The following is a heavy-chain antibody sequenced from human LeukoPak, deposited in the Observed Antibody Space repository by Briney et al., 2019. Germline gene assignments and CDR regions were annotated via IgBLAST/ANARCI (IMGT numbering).Heavy chain of an antibody. D-gene: IGHD1-20*01. CDR1: GFTFSSYG. CDR2: ISNDGTNK. CDR3: AKDLHNWNPYFDY. V-gene: IGHV3-30*18. Sequence: PGGSLRLSCAASGFTFSSYGMHWVRQAPGKGPEWVAMISNDGTNKYYADSVKGRFTISRDNSRDTLYLQMNSLRAEDTAVYYCAKDLHNWNPYFDYLGQGTLVTVSS. J-gene: IGHJ4*02.